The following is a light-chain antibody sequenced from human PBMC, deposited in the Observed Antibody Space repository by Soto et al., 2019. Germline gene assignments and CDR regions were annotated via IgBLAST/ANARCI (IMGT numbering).Light chain of an antibody. CDR1: SSDVGSYDV. CDR3: CSDASYSRVL. CDR2: KGN. V-gene: IGLV2-23*01. J-gene: IGLJ3*02. Sequence: QSALTQPASVSGSPGQSITISCTGTSSDVGSYDVVSWYQQLPGGPPKLIIFKGNERPSGISNRFSGSKSGNTASLTISGLQDEDEADYYCCSDASYSRVLFGGGTQLTVL.